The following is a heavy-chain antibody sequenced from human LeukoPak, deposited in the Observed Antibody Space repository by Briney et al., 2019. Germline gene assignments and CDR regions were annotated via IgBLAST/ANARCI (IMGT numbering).Heavy chain of an antibody. CDR3: AKFGYYDFWSGAGFDP. CDR1: GLTFSSYA. V-gene: IGHV3-23*01. CDR2: ISGSAGST. J-gene: IGHJ5*02. D-gene: IGHD3-3*01. Sequence: GGSLRLSCAVSGLTFSSYAMSWVRQAPGKGLEWVSAISGSAGSTCYADSVKGRFTISRDNSKNTLYLQMNSLRAEDTAVYYCAKFGYYDFWSGAGFDPWGQGTLVTVSS.